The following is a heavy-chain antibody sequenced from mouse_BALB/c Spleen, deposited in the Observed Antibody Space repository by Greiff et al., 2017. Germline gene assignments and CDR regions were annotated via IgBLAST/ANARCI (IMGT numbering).Heavy chain of an antibody. CDR2: ISSGGGNT. CDR1: GFTFSSYT. D-gene: IGHD1-1*01. J-gene: IGHJ4*01. CDR3: ERAGYYGSSYAMDY. V-gene: IGHV5-9*03. Sequence: DVLLVESGGGLVKPGGSLKLSCAASGFTFSSYTMSWVRQTPEKRLEWVATISSGGGNTYYPDSVKGRFTISRDNAKNNLYLQMSSLRSEDTALYYCERAGYYGSSYAMDYWGQGTSVTVSA.